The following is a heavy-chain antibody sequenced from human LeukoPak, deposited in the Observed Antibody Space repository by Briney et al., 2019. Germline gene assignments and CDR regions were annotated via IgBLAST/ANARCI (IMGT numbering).Heavy chain of an antibody. V-gene: IGHV3-48*01. Sequence: GGSLRLSCAASGFTFSSYSMNWVRQAPGKGLEWVSYISSSSSTIYYADSVKGRFTISRDNAKNLLYLQMNSLRAEDTAVYYCARDKTDHGDYDRSDYWGQGTLVTVSS. CDR3: ARDKTDHGDYDRSDY. CDR1: GFTFSSYS. J-gene: IGHJ4*02. CDR2: ISSSSSTI. D-gene: IGHD4-17*01.